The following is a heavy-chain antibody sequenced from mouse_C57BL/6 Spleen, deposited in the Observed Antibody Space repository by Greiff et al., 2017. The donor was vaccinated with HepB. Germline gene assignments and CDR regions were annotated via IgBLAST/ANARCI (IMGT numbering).Heavy chain of an antibody. D-gene: IGHD1-1*02. Sequence: VKLQESGPELVKPGASVKISCKASGYAFSSSWMNWVKQRPGKGLEWIGRIYPGDGDTNYNGKFKGKATLTADKSSSTAYMQLSSLTSEDSAVYFCACNYYGGGYWYFDVWGKGTTVTVSS. J-gene: IGHJ1*03. CDR3: ACNYYGGGYWYFDV. V-gene: IGHV1-82*01. CDR2: IYPGDGDT. CDR1: GYAFSSSW.